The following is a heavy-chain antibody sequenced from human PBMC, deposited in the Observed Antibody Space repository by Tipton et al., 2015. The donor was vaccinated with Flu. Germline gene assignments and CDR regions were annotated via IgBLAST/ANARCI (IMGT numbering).Heavy chain of an antibody. Sequence: TLSLTCTVSGGSISSGSYYWSWIRQPAGKGLEWIGRIYTSGSTNYNPSLKSRVTISVDTSKNQFSLKLSSVTAADTAVYYCARRCSGGSCYRDEYNWFDPWGQGTLVTVSS. D-gene: IGHD2-15*01. CDR3: ARRCSGGSCYRDEYNWFDP. J-gene: IGHJ5*02. CDR2: IYTSGST. V-gene: IGHV4-61*02. CDR1: GGSISSGSYY.